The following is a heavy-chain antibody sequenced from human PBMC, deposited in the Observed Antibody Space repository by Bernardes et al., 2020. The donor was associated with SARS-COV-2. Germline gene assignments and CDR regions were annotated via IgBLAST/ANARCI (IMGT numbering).Heavy chain of an antibody. CDR2: ISDDGSSK. D-gene: IGHD3-10*01. Sequence: GGSLRLSCAASGLSVSRSGMHWVRPAPGKGLEWVTLISDDGSSKTYADFVKGRFTISRDNSKNTLYLQMNSLTPEDTAVYYCAKDRERGFGESYGMDVWGQGTTVIVSS. J-gene: IGHJ6*02. CDR3: AKDRERGFGESYGMDV. V-gene: IGHV3-30*18. CDR1: GLSVSRSG.